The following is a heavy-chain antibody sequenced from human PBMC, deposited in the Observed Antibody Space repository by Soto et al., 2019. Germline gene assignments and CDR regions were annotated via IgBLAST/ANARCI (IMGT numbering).Heavy chain of an antibody. J-gene: IGHJ6*02. CDR1: GFTFSDNA. Sequence: EVQLLESGGGLVQPGGSLRLSCGASGFTFSDNAMTWVRQAPGKGLEWVSSISDDGDSTYYADSVKGRFTISRDNSKNTRFLQMSRLGAEDTAVYYCAKSLSTAVNYGLDVWGQGTSVTVSS. CDR3: AKSLSTAVNYGLDV. D-gene: IGHD2-2*01. CDR2: ISDDGDST. V-gene: IGHV3-23*01.